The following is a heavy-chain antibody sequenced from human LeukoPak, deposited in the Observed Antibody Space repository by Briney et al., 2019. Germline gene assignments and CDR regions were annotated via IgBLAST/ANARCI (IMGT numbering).Heavy chain of an antibody. Sequence: PGGSLRLSCAASGFTFNNFFMSWVRQAPGKGLEWVAAISGSGSATFYPDSVKGRFTVSRDNRENTLYLQMNSLRAEDTAVYYCANDREGDPSMYMQWGQGTLVSVSS. CDR1: GFTFNNFF. CDR3: ANDREGDPSMYMQ. V-gene: IGHV3-23*01. CDR2: ISGSGSAT. J-gene: IGHJ4*02. D-gene: IGHD1-1*01.